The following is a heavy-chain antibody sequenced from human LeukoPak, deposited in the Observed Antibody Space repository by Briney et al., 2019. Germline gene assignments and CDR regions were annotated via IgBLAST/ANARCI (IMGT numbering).Heavy chain of an antibody. CDR1: GASISSGTYY. D-gene: IGHD3-16*01. V-gene: IGHV4-39*01. Sequence: SETLSLTCTVSGASISSGTYYWGWIRQPPGKGLEWIGTIYYSGSTYYNPSLKSRVTISVDMSRNQFSLKLSPVSAADTAVYYCARHGVAVDYWGQGTLVTVSS. CDR2: IYYSGST. J-gene: IGHJ4*02. CDR3: ARHGVAVDY.